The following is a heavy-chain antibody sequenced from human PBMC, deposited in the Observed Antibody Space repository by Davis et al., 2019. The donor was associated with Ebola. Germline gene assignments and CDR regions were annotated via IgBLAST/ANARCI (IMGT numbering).Heavy chain of an antibody. J-gene: IGHJ3*02. CDR3: ARDGTIAADDAFDI. V-gene: IGHV1-69*13. CDR1: GYTFTSYA. Sequence: SVKVSCKASGYTFTSYAMHWVRQAPGQGLEWMGGIIPIFGTANYAQKFQGRVTITADESTSTAYMELSSLRSEDTAVYYCARDGTIAADDAFDIWGQGTMVTVSS. CDR2: IIPIFGTA. D-gene: IGHD6-13*01.